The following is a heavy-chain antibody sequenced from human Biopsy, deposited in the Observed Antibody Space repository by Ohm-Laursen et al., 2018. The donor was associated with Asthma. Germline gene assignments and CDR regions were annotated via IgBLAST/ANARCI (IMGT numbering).Heavy chain of an antibody. V-gene: IGHV3-30-3*01. CDR3: AREGVAGAHIED. CDR2: ISYDGSSI. D-gene: IGHD6-19*01. J-gene: IGHJ4*02. Sequence: SLRLSCTASGFTFSDYDMHWVRQAPGKGLEWVAVISYDGSSIYYADSVKGRFTISRDNSKNTLSLQMNSLTAEDTAVYYCAREGVAGAHIEDWGQGTLVTVSS. CDR1: GFTFSDYD.